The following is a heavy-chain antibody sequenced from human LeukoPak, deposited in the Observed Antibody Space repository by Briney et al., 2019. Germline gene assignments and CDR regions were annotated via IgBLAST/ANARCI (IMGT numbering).Heavy chain of an antibody. V-gene: IGHV3-13*01. CDR3: ARVAKERVGGVYYFDY. J-gene: IGHJ4*02. D-gene: IGHD1-1*01. Sequence: GGPLRFSCAASGFTFSDYDMHWVRQATGKGLEWVSAIGTAGDTYYTGSVKGRFTTSRENAKNSLYLQMNSLRAGDTAVYYCARVAKERVGGVYYFDYWGQGTLVTVSS. CDR2: IGTAGDT. CDR1: GFTFSDYD.